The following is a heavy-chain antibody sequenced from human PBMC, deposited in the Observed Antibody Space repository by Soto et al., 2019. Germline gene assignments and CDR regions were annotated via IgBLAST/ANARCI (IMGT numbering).Heavy chain of an antibody. CDR2: IYYSGST. D-gene: IGHD3-22*01. CDR3: ARALYYYDSSGYPPYYYYGRDV. V-gene: IGHV4-31*03. J-gene: IGHJ6*02. CDR1: GGSISSGGYY. Sequence: SETLSLTCTVSGGSISSGGYYWSWIRQHPGKGLEWIGYIYYSGSTYYNPSLKSRVTISVDTSKNQFSLKLSSVTAADTAVYYCARALYYYDSSGYPPYYYYGRDVWGQGTTVTVSS.